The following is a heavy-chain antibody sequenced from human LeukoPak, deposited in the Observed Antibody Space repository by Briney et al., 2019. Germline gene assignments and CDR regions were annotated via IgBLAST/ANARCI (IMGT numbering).Heavy chain of an antibody. D-gene: IGHD6-13*01. CDR2: IIPNSGVT. CDR1: VYTFTGYD. Sequence: ASVKVSFKASVYTFTGYDMQWVRQAPGQGLEWMGWIIPNSGVTNYAQKFQGRVTMTRDTSISTAYMELSRLTSDDTAVYYCARKAFGSSSWFVDYWGQGTLVTVSS. V-gene: IGHV1-2*02. CDR3: ARKAFGSSSWFVDY. J-gene: IGHJ4*02.